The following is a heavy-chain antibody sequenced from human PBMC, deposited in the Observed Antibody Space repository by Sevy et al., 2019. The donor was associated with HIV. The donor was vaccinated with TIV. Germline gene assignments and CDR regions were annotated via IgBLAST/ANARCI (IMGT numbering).Heavy chain of an antibody. CDR2: IHYTGNT. CDR1: GGSITDTPYY. D-gene: IGHD2-15*01. V-gene: IGHV4-39*01. J-gene: IGHJ3*02. CDR3: ASLKCSGGSCSPFDALDI. Sequence: SETLSLTCIVSGGSITDTPYYWGWIRQPPGKGLEWIGTIHYTGNTYSTLSLKSRLTISADTSNNQFSLKLSSVTAADTAVYHCASLKCSGGSCSPFDALDIWGQGTKVTVSS.